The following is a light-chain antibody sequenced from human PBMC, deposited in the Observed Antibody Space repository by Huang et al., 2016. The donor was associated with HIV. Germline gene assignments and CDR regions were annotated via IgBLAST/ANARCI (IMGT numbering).Light chain of an antibody. J-gene: IGKJ3*01. CDR3: QQYSDLRA. CDR1: QDISDY. Sequence: DIQMTQSPSSLSASVGDRVTITCQASQDISDYLNWYQQNPGKAPTRLIYDASNLETGVPSRFGGSGSGTDFVFTISSLQPEDIATYYCQQYSDLRAFGPGTKVDIQ. V-gene: IGKV1-33*01. CDR2: DAS.